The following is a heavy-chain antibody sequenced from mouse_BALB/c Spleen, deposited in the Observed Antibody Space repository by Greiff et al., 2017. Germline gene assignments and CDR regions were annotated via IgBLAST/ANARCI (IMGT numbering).Heavy chain of an antibody. CDR2: ISDGGSYT. Sequence: EVQGVESGGGLVKPGGSLKLSCAASGFTFSSYAMYWVRQTPEKRLEWVATISDGGSYTYYPDSVKGRFTISRDNAKNHLYLQMSSLKSEDTAMYYCARAATTAKDDFDYWGQGTTLTVSS. V-gene: IGHV5-4*02. J-gene: IGHJ2*01. D-gene: IGHD1-2*01. CDR3: ARAATTAKDDFDY. CDR1: GFTFSSYA.